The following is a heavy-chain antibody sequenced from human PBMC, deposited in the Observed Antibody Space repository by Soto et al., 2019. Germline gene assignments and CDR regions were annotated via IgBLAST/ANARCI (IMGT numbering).Heavy chain of an antibody. D-gene: IGHD1-20*01. CDR1: GFTFSSYS. Sequence: AGGSLRLSCAASGFTFSSYSMNWVRQAPGKGLEWVSSISSSSSYIYYADSVKGRFTISRDNAKNSLYLQMNSLRAEDTAVYYCARDWSGITDYYYYGMDVWGQGTTVTVSS. CDR3: ARDWSGITDYYYYGMDV. J-gene: IGHJ6*02. V-gene: IGHV3-21*01. CDR2: ISSSSSYI.